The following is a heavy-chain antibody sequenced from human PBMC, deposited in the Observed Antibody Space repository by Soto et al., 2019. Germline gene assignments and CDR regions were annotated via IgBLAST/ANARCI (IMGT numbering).Heavy chain of an antibody. CDR1: GFTSNNFW. Sequence: EVQLVESGGGLVQPGGSLRLSCAASGFTSNNFWMYWVRQTPEKGLVWVSGINSDGTTTIYADSVKGRFTISRDNAKNTLYLQMNSLTVDDTAIYYCVRDIRWGQGTLVTVSS. J-gene: IGHJ4*02. CDR3: VRDIR. V-gene: IGHV3-74*01. CDR2: INSDGTTT.